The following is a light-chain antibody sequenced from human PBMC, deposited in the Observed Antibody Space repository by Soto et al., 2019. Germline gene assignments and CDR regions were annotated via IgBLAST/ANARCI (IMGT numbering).Light chain of an antibody. V-gene: IGKV1-5*03. Sequence: DIQMTQSPSTLSASVGDRVTITCRASQSTSSWLAWYQQKPGKAPKLLIYKTSTLESGVPSRFSGSRGGTEFTLTIGCLQPDDFATYYCQQYSIYSYTFGQGTKLEIK. CDR2: KTS. J-gene: IGKJ2*01. CDR3: QQYSIYSYT. CDR1: QSTSSW.